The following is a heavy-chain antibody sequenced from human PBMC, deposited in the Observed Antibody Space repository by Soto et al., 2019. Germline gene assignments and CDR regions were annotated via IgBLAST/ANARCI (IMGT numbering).Heavy chain of an antibody. V-gene: IGHV3-21*01. CDR1: GFTFSSYG. J-gene: IGHJ4*02. CDR2: ISNGDNHI. Sequence: GGSLRLSCAASGFTFSSYGMHWVRQAPGKGLEWIAFISNGDNHIFYADSVRGRFTISRDNAKNSVYLQMNSLRAEDTAVYYCARDPHYFYDSTGYYDYWGQGTLVTVSS. D-gene: IGHD3-22*01. CDR3: ARDPHYFYDSTGYYDY.